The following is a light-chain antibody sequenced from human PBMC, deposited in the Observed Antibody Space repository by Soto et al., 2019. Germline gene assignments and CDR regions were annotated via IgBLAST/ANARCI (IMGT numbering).Light chain of an antibody. CDR3: QEYHNWPFT. J-gene: IGKJ2*01. CDR1: QSFSNK. V-gene: IGKV3D-15*01. CDR2: DAS. Sequence: EIVMTQSPATLSVSPGGRATLSCRASQSFSNKLAWYQQKPGQAPRLLIYDASTRATGVPARFSGSGSGTEFTLTISSLQSEDFAVYYCQEYHNWPFTFGQGTKLEIQ.